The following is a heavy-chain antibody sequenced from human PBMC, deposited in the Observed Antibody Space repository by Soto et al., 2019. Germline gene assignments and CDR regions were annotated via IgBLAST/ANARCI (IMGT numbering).Heavy chain of an antibody. CDR2: ISYDGSNK. CDR3: ARHPERIAEIGWFDP. V-gene: IGHV3-30-3*01. Sequence: GGSLRLSCAASGFTFSSYAMHWVRQAPGKGLEWVAVISYDGSNKYYADSVKGRFTISRDNAKNSLYLQMNSLRAEDTAVYYCARHPERIAEIGWFDPWGQGTLVTVSS. J-gene: IGHJ5*02. D-gene: IGHD6-13*01. CDR1: GFTFSSYA.